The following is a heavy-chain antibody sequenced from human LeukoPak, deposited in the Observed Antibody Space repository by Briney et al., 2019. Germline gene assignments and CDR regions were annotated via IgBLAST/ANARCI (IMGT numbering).Heavy chain of an antibody. J-gene: IGHJ4*02. Sequence: ASVKVSCKASGYTFTGYYMHWVRQAPGQGLEWMGWINPNSGGTNYAQKFQGRVTMTRDTSITTAYMELNRLRSDDTAVYYCATSGQRGGVVDYWGQGTLVTVSS. CDR2: INPNSGGT. V-gene: IGHV1-2*02. CDR1: GYTFTGYY. D-gene: IGHD3-16*01. CDR3: ATSGQRGGVVDY.